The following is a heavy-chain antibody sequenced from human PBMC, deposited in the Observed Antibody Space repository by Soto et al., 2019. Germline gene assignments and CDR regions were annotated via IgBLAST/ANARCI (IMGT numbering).Heavy chain of an antibody. CDR2: ISSISSYI. CDR1: GFTFSSYS. Sequence: PGGSLRLSCAASGFTFSSYSMNWVRQAPGKGLEWVSSISSISSYIYYGDSVKGRFTISRDNAKNSLFLQMNSLRVEDTAVYYCARVVGIAAAGTISPFDYWGQGTLVTVSS. CDR3: ARVVGIAAAGTISPFDY. V-gene: IGHV3-21*01. J-gene: IGHJ4*02. D-gene: IGHD6-13*01.